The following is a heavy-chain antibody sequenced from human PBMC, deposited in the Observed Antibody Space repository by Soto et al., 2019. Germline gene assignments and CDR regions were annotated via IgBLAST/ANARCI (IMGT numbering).Heavy chain of an antibody. CDR1: GFTFSDYY. V-gene: IGHV3-11*01. CDR3: ARVLIGYCSSTSCYGDAFDI. Sequence: GGSLRLSCAASGFTFSDYYMSWIRQAPGKGLEWVSYISSSGSTIYYADSVKGRFTISRDNAKNSLYLQMNSLRAEDTAAYYCARVLIGYCSSTSCYGDAFDIWGQGTMVTVSS. D-gene: IGHD2-2*03. J-gene: IGHJ3*02. CDR2: ISSSGSTI.